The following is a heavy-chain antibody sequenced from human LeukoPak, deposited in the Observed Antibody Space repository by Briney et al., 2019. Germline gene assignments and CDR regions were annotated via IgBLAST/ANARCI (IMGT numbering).Heavy chain of an antibody. CDR1: GGSFSGYY. V-gene: IGHV4-34*01. CDR3: ARADSYIWGRDQGAFDI. Sequence: PSETLSLTCAVYGGSFSGYYWSWIRQPPGKGLEWIGEINHSGSTNYNPSLKSRVTISVDTSKNQFSLKLSSVTAADTAVYFCARADSYIWGRDQGAFDIWGQGTMVTVSS. CDR2: INHSGST. J-gene: IGHJ3*02. D-gene: IGHD3-16*01.